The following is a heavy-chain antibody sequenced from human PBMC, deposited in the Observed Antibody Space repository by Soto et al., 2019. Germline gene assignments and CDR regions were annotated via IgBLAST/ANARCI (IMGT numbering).Heavy chain of an antibody. Sequence: GGSLRLSCAASGFIFSDYWMSWVRQAPGKGPEWVANIKFDGSEKQYVDSVRGRFTISRDNSRNSLFLQMNSLRAGDTAVYYCVKDGGYCSSSTCYSPRNHYFDSWGQGTLVTSPQ. CDR3: VKDGGYCSSSTCYSPRNHYFDS. CDR2: IKFDGSEK. D-gene: IGHD2-2*01. V-gene: IGHV3-7*03. CDR1: GFIFSDYW. J-gene: IGHJ4*02.